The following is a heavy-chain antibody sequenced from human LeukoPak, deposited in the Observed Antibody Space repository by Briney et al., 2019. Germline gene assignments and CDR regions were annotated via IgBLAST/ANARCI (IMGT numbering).Heavy chain of an antibody. V-gene: IGHV4-4*09. CDR1: GASIRSYF. CDR3: ARRRTGTTHNWFDP. D-gene: IGHD1-1*01. J-gene: IGHJ5*02. Sequence: SETLSLTCSVSGASIRSYFWSWIRQSPGRGLEWIGNFYTSANTIYNPSLQSRVTISVDTSKNEFSLRLTSVTAADTAVYYCARRRTGTTHNWFDPWGQATLVSVSS. CDR2: FYTSANT.